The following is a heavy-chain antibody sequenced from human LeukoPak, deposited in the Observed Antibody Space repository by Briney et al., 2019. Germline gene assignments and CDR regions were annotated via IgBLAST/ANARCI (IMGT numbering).Heavy chain of an antibody. D-gene: IGHD3-16*02. V-gene: IGHV3-23*01. Sequence: PGGSLRLSCAASGFTFSSYAMSWVRQAPGKGLEWVSAISGSGGSTYYADSVKGRFTISRDNSKNTLYLQMNSLRAEDTAVYYCAKRGKPAYDYVWGSYPFDYWGQGTLVTVSS. CDR3: AKRGKPAYDYVWGSYPFDY. CDR1: GFTFSSYA. J-gene: IGHJ4*02. CDR2: ISGSGGST.